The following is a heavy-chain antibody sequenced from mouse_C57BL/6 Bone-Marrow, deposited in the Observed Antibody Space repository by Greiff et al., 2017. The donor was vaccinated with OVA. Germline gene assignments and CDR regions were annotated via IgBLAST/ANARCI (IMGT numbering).Heavy chain of an antibody. CDR3: ARKTTVVATKYWYCDV. D-gene: IGHD1-1*01. CDR1: GYTFTSYW. Sequence: VQLQQPGAELVMPGASVKLSCKASGYTFTSYWMHWVKQRPGQGLEWIGEIDPSDSYTTYNQKFKGKSTLTVDKSSSTAYMQLSSLTSEDSAVYYCARKTTVVATKYWYCDVWGTGTTVTVSS. CDR2: IDPSDSYT. V-gene: IGHV1-69*01. J-gene: IGHJ1*03.